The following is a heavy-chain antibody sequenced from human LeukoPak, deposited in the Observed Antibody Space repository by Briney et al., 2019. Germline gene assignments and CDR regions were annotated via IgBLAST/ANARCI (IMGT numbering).Heavy chain of an antibody. CDR2: ISGSGSTI. J-gene: IGHJ6*03. Sequence: SGGSLRLSCAVSGFTFSNSEMNWVRQAPGKGLEWVSYISGSGSTIYYADSVRGRFTISRDNAKNSLYLQMNSLRAEDTAVYYCAASAYYYDYYYYMDVWGKGTTVTISS. CDR3: AASAYYYDYYYYMDV. CDR1: GFTFSNSE. D-gene: IGHD5-12*01. V-gene: IGHV3-48*03.